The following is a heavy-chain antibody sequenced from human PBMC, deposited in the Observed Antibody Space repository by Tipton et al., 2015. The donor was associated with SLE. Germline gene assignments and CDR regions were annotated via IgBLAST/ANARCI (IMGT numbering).Heavy chain of an antibody. V-gene: IGHV4-59*12. CDR1: GGSISSYY. CDR3: ARYPESNYHWFGP. J-gene: IGHJ5*02. D-gene: IGHD4-11*01. Sequence: TLSLTCTVSGGSISSYYWSWIRQPPGKGLEWIGYIYYSGNTNYNPSLKSRVTISVDTSKNQFSLKLSSVTAADTAVYYCARYPESNYHWFGPWGQGALVTVSS. CDR2: IYYSGNT.